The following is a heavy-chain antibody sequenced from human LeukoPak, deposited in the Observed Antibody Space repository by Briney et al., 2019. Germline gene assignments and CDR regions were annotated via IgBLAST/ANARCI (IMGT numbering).Heavy chain of an antibody. Sequence: GGSLRLSCAASGFTFSDYWMSWVRQAPGKGLEWVANIKQDGSGKYSVDSVKGRFTISRDNAKNSLYLQMNSLRAEDTAVYYCARGDFDSGTYNDAFDVWGQGTMVTVSS. CDR2: IKQDGSGK. CDR1: GFTFSDYW. CDR3: ARGDFDSGTYNDAFDV. V-gene: IGHV3-7*01. D-gene: IGHD1-26*01. J-gene: IGHJ3*01.